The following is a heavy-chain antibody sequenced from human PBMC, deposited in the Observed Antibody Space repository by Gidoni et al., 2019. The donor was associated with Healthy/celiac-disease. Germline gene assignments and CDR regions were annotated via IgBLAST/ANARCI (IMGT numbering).Heavy chain of an antibody. CDR2: ISPIFGTE. D-gene: IGHD6-6*01. Sequence: QVQLVQSGAEVKKPGSSVKVSCKASGGTFSSYAISWVRQAPGQGLEWMGGISPIFGTEKYEPKFQGRVTITAEESTRTAYMELSSLRSEDTAVYYCARVGAARLCGMDVWGQGTTVTVSS. CDR3: ARVGAARLCGMDV. CDR1: GGTFSSYA. V-gene: IGHV1-69*01. J-gene: IGHJ6*02.